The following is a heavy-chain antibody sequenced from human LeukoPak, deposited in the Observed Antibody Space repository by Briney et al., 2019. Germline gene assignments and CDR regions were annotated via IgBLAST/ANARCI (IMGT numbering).Heavy chain of an antibody. CDR1: GGSFSGYY. Sequence: SETLSLTCAVYGGSFSGYYWSWIRQPPGKGLEWIGEINHSGSTNYNPSLKSRVTISVDTSKNQFSLKLSSVTAADTAVYYCARTLAPDSSSWYSYYYGMDVWGQGTTVTVSS. J-gene: IGHJ6*02. CDR2: INHSGST. D-gene: IGHD6-13*01. V-gene: IGHV4-34*01. CDR3: ARTLAPDSSSWYSYYYGMDV.